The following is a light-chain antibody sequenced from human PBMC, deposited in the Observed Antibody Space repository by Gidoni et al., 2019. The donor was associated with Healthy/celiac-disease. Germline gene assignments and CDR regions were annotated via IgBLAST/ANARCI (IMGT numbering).Light chain of an antibody. CDR1: SSDVGSYTL. V-gene: IGLV2-23*02. Sequence: QSALTQPAPVSGSPGQSITISCNGTSSDVGSYTLVSWYQQHPGKAPKLMIYEVSKRPSGVSNLFSGSKSGNTASLTISGLQAEDEADYYCCSYAGSRVFGGGTKLTVL. CDR3: CSYAGSRV. CDR2: EVS. J-gene: IGLJ3*02.